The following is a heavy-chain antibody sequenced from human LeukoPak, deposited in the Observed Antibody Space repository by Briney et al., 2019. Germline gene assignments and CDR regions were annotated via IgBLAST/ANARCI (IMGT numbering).Heavy chain of an antibody. CDR1: GFTFSAYA. J-gene: IGHJ4*02. CDR2: ISNNGGSS. CDR3: VKITSVTGGDC. Sequence: GGSLRLSCSASGFTFSAYAMYWVRQAPGKGLEYVSGISNNGGSSFYADSVKGRFTISRDNSKSTLYLQMSSLRAEDTAVYYCVKITSVTGGDCWGQGTRLTVSS. D-gene: IGHD1-1*01. V-gene: IGHV3-64D*09.